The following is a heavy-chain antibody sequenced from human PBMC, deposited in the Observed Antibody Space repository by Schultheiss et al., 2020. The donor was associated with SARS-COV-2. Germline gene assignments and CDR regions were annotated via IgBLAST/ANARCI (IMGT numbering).Heavy chain of an antibody. CDR3: ARERKSSGSYYNYYYGMDV. V-gene: IGHV4-34*01. CDR1: GGSFSGYY. D-gene: IGHD1-26*01. J-gene: IGHJ6*02. CDR2: INHSGST. Sequence: SETLFLTCAVYGGSFSGYYWSWIRQPPGKGLEWIGEINHSGSTNYNPSLKSRVTMSVDTSNNQFSLKLSSVTAADTAVYYCARERKSSGSYYNYYYGMDVWGQGTTVTVSS.